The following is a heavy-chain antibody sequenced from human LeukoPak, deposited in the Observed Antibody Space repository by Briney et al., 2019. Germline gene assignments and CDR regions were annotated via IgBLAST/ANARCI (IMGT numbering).Heavy chain of an antibody. Sequence: GGSLRLSCAASGFTVSSNYMSWVRQAPGKELVWVSRINGDGSTTNYADSVRGRFTISRDNAKNTLYLQMNSLRADDSAVYFCASLVGGYYPPVEAFDVWGQGTMVTVSS. J-gene: IGHJ3*01. CDR2: INGDGSTT. V-gene: IGHV3-74*01. CDR3: ASLVGGYYPPVEAFDV. D-gene: IGHD3-3*01. CDR1: GFTVSSNY.